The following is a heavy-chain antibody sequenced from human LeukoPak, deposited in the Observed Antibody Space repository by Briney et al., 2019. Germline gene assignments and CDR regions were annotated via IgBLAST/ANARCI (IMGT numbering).Heavy chain of an antibody. CDR3: ARARKSGGITMIRGVKDRGWFDP. CDR1: GFTFSNYG. CDR2: IPYDGSNK. V-gene: IGHV3-30*02. J-gene: IGHJ5*02. D-gene: IGHD3-10*01. Sequence: GSLGLSFAASGFTFSNYGMHWGRPAAGKGLGGVAFIPYDGSNKSYADSVKGRFTISRDNSKTTLYLQMNSLRAEDTAVYYCARARKSGGITMIRGVKDRGWFDPWGQGTLVTVSS.